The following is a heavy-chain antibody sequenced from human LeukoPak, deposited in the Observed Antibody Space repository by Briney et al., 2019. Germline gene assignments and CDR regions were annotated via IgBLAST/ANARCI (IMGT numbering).Heavy chain of an antibody. CDR2: ISSSSSYI. Sequence: GGSLRLSCAASGFIFSSYSMNWVRQAPGKGLEWVSSISSSSSYIYYADSVKGRFTISRDNAKNSLYLQMNSLRAEDTAVYYCARDGAAANNFDYWGQGTLVTVSS. D-gene: IGHD6-13*01. J-gene: IGHJ4*02. CDR1: GFIFSSYS. V-gene: IGHV3-21*01. CDR3: ARDGAAANNFDY.